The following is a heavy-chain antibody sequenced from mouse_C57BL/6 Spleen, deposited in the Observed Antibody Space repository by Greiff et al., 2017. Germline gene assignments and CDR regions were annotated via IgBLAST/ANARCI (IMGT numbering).Heavy chain of an antibody. Sequence: EVQGVESGAELVRPGASVKLSCTASGFNIKDDYMHWVKQRPEQGLELIGWIDPENGDTEYASKFQGKATITADTSSNTAYLQLSSLTSEDTAVYYCTTGYTNFPFAYWGQGTLVTVSA. CDR3: TTGYTNFPFAY. CDR1: GFNIKDDY. V-gene: IGHV14-4*01. J-gene: IGHJ3*01. CDR2: IDPENGDT.